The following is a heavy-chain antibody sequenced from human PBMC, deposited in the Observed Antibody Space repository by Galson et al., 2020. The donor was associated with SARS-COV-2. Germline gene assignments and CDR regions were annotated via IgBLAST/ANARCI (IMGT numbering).Heavy chain of an antibody. CDR2: IGAYNGDT. CDR1: GYTFTDHG. Sequence: ASVKVSCKASGYTFTDHGLNWVRQAPGQGLEWMGWIGAYNGDTHYAPKFQDRVTMTTDTSTTTAYMELRSLRSDDTAVYHCARDAGYRSGSFDSWGQGTLVTVSS. D-gene: IGHD6-19*01. J-gene: IGHJ4*02. CDR3: ARDAGYRSGSFDS. V-gene: IGHV1-18*01.